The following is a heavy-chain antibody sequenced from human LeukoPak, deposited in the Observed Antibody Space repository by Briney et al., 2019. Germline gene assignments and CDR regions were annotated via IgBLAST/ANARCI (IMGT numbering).Heavy chain of an antibody. CDR3: ARDPGQYYDILTGYYTPYYFDY. Sequence: ASVKVSCKASGYTFTSYGISWVRQAPGQGLEWMGWISAYNGNTNYAQKLQGRVTMTADTSTSTAYMEMRSLRSDDTAVYYCARDPGQYYDILTGYYTPYYFDYWGQGTLVTVSS. CDR2: ISAYNGNT. J-gene: IGHJ4*02. D-gene: IGHD3-9*01. CDR1: GYTFTSYG. V-gene: IGHV1-18*01.